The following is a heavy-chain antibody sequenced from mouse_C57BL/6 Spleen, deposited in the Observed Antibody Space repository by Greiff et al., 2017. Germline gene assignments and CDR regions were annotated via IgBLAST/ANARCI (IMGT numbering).Heavy chain of an antibody. J-gene: IGHJ1*03. V-gene: IGHV5-6*02. D-gene: IGHD1-1*01. Sequence: EVKLVESGGDLVKPGGSLKLSCAASGFTFSSYGMSWFRQTPDKRLEWVATISSGGSDTYYPDSVKGRFTISRDNAKNTLYLQMSSLKSEDTAMYYCAGSEVTTVVDTDWYFDVWGTGTTVTVSS. CDR2: ISSGGSDT. CDR1: GFTFSSYG. CDR3: AGSEVTTVVDTDWYFDV.